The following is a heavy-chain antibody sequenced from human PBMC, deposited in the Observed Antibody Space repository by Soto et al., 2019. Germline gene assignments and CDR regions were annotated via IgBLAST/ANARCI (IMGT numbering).Heavy chain of an antibody. CDR2: ISSSSSYI. D-gene: IGHD3-10*01. CDR3: ARANRPIYGSGSYYTFGENYYYGMDV. Sequence: GGSLRLSCAASGFTFSSYSMNWVRQAPGKGLEWGSSISSSSSYIYYADSVEGRFTISRDNAKNSLYLQMNSLRADDTAVYYCARANRPIYGSGSYYTFGENYYYGMDVWGQG. CDR1: GFTFSSYS. J-gene: IGHJ6*02. V-gene: IGHV3-21*01.